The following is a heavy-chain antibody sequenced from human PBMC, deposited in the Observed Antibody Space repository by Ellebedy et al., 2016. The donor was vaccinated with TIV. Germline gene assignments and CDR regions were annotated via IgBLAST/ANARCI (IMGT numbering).Heavy chain of an antibody. CDR2: INPGGGGT. CDR3: AHGSGSYQPIGY. V-gene: IGHV1-46*01. CDR1: GYNLSNYG. Sequence: ASVKVSXXASGYNLSNYGISWVRQAPGQGLEWMGLINPGGGGTTYAQKFQGRVTMTRDTSTSTVYMELSSLRSEDTAVYYCAHGSGSYQPIGYWGQGTLVTVSS. D-gene: IGHD3-10*01. J-gene: IGHJ4*02.